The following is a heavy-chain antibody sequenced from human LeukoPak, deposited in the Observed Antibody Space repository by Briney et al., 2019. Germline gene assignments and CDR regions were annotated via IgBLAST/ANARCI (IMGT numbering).Heavy chain of an antibody. CDR2: ISYDGSNK. D-gene: IGHD5-24*01. V-gene: IGHV3-30-3*01. CDR1: GFTFSSYA. Sequence: PGGSLRLSCAASGFTFSSYAMHWVRQAPGKGLEWVAVISYDGSNKYYADSVKGRFTISRDNSKNTLYLQMNSLRAEDTAVYYCARGGGWLRYFDYWGQGTLVTVSS. CDR3: ARGGGWLRYFDY. J-gene: IGHJ4*02.